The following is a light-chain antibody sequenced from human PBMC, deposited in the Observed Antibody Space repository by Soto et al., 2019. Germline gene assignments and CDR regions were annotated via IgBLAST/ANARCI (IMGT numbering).Light chain of an antibody. Sequence: EIVMNQSPAALSVSPGEKATLSCRGSQSVGSNLAWYQQKPGQAPRLLIYGASTRATGIPARFSGSGSGTEFTLTLSSLHPEDFAVYYCQQHNNWPRKTFGGGTKVDIK. CDR3: QQHNNWPRKT. CDR2: GAS. CDR1: QSVGSN. V-gene: IGKV3-15*01. J-gene: IGKJ4*01.